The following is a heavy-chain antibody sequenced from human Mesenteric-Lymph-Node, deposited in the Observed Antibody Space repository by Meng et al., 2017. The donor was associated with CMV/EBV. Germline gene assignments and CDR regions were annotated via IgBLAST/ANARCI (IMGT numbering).Heavy chain of an antibody. CDR1: GFTVSSNY. J-gene: IGHJ4*02. CDR3: ARAKTRRSTSSLYYFDY. CDR2: IYSGGST. Sequence: GESLKISCAASGFTVSSNYMSWVRQAPGKGLEWVSVIYSGGSTYYADSVKGRFTISRDNSKNTLYLQMNSLRAEDTAVYYCARAKTRRSTSSLYYFDYWGQGTLVTVSS. D-gene: IGHD2-2*01. V-gene: IGHV3-53*01.